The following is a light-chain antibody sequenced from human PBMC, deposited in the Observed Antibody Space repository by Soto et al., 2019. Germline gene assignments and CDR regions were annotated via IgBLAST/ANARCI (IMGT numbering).Light chain of an antibody. CDR1: QSISSY. CDR3: QQSYSTPPFT. CDR2: AAS. J-gene: IGKJ3*01. Sequence: DIQMTQSPSSLSASVGDRVTITCRASQSISSYLTWYQQKPGKAPKLLIYAASSLQSGVPSRFSGSGSGTDFTLTIRSLQPAHFATYSCQQSYSTPPFTSGHGTKVDIK. V-gene: IGKV1-39*01.